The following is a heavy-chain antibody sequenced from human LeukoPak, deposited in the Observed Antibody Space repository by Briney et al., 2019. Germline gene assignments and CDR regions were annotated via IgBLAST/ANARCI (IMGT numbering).Heavy chain of an antibody. V-gene: IGHV3-74*01. CDR3: ARLFYYDSRGYYSSFAEYFQH. CDR1: GFTFSSYW. J-gene: IGHJ1*01. Sequence: GGSLRLSCAAPGFTFSSYWMHWVRQAPGKGLVWVSRINSDGSSTSYADSVKGRFTISRDNAKNSLYLQMNSLRAEDTAVYYCARLFYYDSRGYYSSFAEYFQHWGQGTLVTVSS. D-gene: IGHD3-22*01. CDR2: INSDGSST.